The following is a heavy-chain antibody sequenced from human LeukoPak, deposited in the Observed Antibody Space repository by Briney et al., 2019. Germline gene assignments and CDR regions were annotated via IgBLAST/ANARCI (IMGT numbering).Heavy chain of an antibody. CDR3: ARVASGWYMIDY. Sequence: PGGTLRLSCAASGFTFSSHWMNWVRQAPGKGLEWVANIRQDGTEKYYVDSVKGRFTISRDNAKNSLYLHMNSLRVEDTAVYYCARVASGWYMIDYWGQGTLVTVSS. CDR1: GFTFSSHW. CDR2: IRQDGTEK. V-gene: IGHV3-7*01. D-gene: IGHD6-19*01. J-gene: IGHJ4*02.